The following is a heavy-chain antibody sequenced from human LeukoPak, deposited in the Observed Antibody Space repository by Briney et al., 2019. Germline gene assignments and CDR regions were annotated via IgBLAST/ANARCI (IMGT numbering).Heavy chain of an antibody. J-gene: IGHJ5*02. CDR3: ARDIGCSGGSCYLGGGFDP. CDR2: ISSSSIYI. CDR1: GFTFSSYS. V-gene: IGHV3-21*01. D-gene: IGHD2-15*01. Sequence: GGSLRLSCAASGFTFSSYSMNWVRQAPGKGPEWVSTISSSSIYIYYADSVKGRFTISRDNAKNSLYLQMNSLRAEDTAVYYCARDIGCSGGSCYLGGGFDPWGQGTLVTVSS.